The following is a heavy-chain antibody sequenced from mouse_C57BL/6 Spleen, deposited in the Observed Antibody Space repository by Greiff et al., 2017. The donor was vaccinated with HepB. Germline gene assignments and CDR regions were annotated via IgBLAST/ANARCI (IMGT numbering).Heavy chain of an antibody. V-gene: IGHV1-15*01. CDR1: GYTFTDYE. D-gene: IGHD2-4*01. CDR3: TRSPSYDYDGAWFAY. J-gene: IGHJ3*01. Sequence: VKLVESGAELVRPGASVTLSCKASGYTFTDYEMHWVKQTPVHGLEWIGAIDPETGGTAYNQKFKGKAILTADKSSSTAYMELRSLTSEDSAVYYCTRSPSYDYDGAWFAYWGQGTLVTVSA. CDR2: IDPETGGT.